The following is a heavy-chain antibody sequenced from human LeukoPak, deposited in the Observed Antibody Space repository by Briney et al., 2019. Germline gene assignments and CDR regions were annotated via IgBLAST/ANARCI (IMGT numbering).Heavy chain of an antibody. CDR1: GYSFTSYW. D-gene: IGHD1-26*01. V-gene: IGHV5-51*01. CDR2: IYPGDSDS. Sequence: GESLKISCKGSGYSFTSYWIGWVRQMPGKGLEWMGTIYPGDSDSRYSPSFQGQVTFSADKSISTAYLQWSSLKASDTAMYYCARQVGSGSYEGNYFDYWGQGTLVTVSS. J-gene: IGHJ4*02. CDR3: ARQVGSGSYEGNYFDY.